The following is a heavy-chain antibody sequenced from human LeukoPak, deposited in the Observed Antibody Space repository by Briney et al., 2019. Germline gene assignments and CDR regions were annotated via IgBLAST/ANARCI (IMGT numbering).Heavy chain of an antibody. CDR3: ARQVDTPTWHSYGGQEYYFDY. CDR2: IYYSGST. V-gene: IGHV4-59*01. CDR1: GGSISSYY. J-gene: IGHJ4*02. Sequence: PSETLSLTCTVSGGSISSYYWSWIRQPPGKGLEWIGYIYYSGSTNYNPSLKSRVTISVDTSKNQFSLKLSSVTAADTAVYYCARQVDTPTWHSYGGQEYYFDYWGQGTLVTVSS. D-gene: IGHD5-18*01.